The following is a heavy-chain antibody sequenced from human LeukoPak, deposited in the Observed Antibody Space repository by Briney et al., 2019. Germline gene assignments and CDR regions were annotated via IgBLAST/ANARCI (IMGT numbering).Heavy chain of an antibody. D-gene: IGHD6-19*01. Sequence: SETPSLTCAVYVGSPSCYYWSWVRPPPGRGRWWSGEINHSGRTNYKPSLKRRVTISVDTPKNKFSRKLSSVTAADTARYYIAGSGLNSGSYPRSDDWSQGTLVTVSS. CDR2: INHSGRT. J-gene: IGHJ4*01. V-gene: IGHV4-34*01. CDR3: AGSGLNSGSYPRSDD. CDR1: VGSPSCYY.